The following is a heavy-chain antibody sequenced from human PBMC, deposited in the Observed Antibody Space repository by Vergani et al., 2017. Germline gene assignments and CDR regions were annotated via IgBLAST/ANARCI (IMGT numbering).Heavy chain of an antibody. CDR3: ARDRVDIVATTTYYYYYYGMDV. Sequence: EVDLVESGGGLVQPGGSLRLSCAASGFTVSSNYMSWVRQAPGKGLEWVSVIYSGGSTYYADSVKGRFTISRHNSKNTLYLQMNSLRAEDTAVYYCARDRVDIVATTTYYYYYYGMDVWGQGP. CDR1: GFTVSSNY. V-gene: IGHV3-53*04. D-gene: IGHD5-12*01. J-gene: IGHJ6*02. CDR2: IYSGGST.